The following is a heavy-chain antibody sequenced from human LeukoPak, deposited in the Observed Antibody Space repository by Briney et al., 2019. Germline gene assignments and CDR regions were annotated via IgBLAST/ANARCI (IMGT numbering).Heavy chain of an antibody. J-gene: IGHJ3*02. V-gene: IGHV1-2*02. CDR3: AREITMIVVVISSSAFDI. CDR1: GYTFSGYY. D-gene: IGHD3-22*01. Sequence: ASVKVSRKASGYTFSGYYMHWVRQAPGQGLEWMGWINPNSGGTNYAQKFQGRVTMTRDTSISTAYMELSRLRSDDTAVYYCAREITMIVVVISSSAFDIWGEGTMVTVSS. CDR2: INPNSGGT.